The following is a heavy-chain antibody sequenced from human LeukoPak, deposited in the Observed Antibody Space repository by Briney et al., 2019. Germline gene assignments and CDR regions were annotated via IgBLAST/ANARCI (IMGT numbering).Heavy chain of an antibody. CDR3: GRDAVLGSGRIDY. J-gene: IGHJ4*02. CDR2: IRSEGRDT. Sequence: RGSLRLSCVAPVFTFTDHLTYWVREAPGEGVGWVSCIRSEGRDTNYADSVKGRSTTSRDNAKTTLYLQMNSLGAEDTAVYYCGRDAVLGSGRIDYWGQGVLVTVSS. D-gene: IGHD3-10*01. V-gene: IGHV3-74*01. CDR1: VFTFTDHL.